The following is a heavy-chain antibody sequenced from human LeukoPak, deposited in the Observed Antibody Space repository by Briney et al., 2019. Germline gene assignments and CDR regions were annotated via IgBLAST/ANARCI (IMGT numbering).Heavy chain of an antibody. CDR3: AKRLTYYYDSSGGYDY. Sequence: ASVKVSCKASGYTFTSYGISWVRQAPGQGLEWMGWISAYNGNTNYAQKLQGRVTMTTDTSTSTAYMELSRLRSDDTAVYYCAKRLTYYYDSSGGYDYWGQGTLVTVSS. CDR1: GYTFTSYG. J-gene: IGHJ4*02. CDR2: ISAYNGNT. D-gene: IGHD3-22*01. V-gene: IGHV1-18*01.